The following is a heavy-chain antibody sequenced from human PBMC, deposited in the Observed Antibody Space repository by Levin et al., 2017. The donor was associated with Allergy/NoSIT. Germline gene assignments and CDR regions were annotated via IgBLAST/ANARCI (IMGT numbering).Heavy chain of an antibody. J-gene: IGHJ5*02. CDR2: IYYSGST. D-gene: IGHD1-26*01. Sequence: KSSETLSLTCTVSGGSISSGGYYWSWIRQHPGKGLEWIGYIYYSGSTYYNPSLKSRVTISVDTSKNQFSLKLSSVTAADTAVYYCARGVSGASGSAGWFDPWGQGTLVTVSS. CDR3: ARGVSGASGSAGWFDP. CDR1: GGSISSGGYY. V-gene: IGHV4-31*03.